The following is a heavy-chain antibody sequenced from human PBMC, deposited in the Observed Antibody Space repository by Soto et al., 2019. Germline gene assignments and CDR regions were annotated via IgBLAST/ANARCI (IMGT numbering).Heavy chain of an antibody. D-gene: IGHD6-13*01. CDR2: INPNSGGT. CDR3: ARAVDSWPYYYYGMDV. J-gene: IGHJ6*02. V-gene: IGHV1-2*04. Sequence: GASVKVSCKASGYTFTGYYMHWVRQAPGQGLEWMGWINPNSGGTNYAQKFQGWVTMTRDTSISTAYMELSRLRSDDTAVYYCARAVDSWPYYYYGMDVWGQGTTVTVSS. CDR1: GYTFTGYY.